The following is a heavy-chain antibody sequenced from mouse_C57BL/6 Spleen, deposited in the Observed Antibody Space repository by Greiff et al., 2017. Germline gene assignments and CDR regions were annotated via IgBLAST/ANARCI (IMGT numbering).Heavy chain of an antibody. Sequence: QVQLQQPGAELVKPGASVKMSCKASGYTFTSYWITWVKQRPGQGLEWIGDIYPGSGSTNYNEKFKSKATLTVDTSSSTAHMQLSSLTSEDSAVYYCARGSMVTTRFAYWGQGTLVTVSA. D-gene: IGHD2-2*01. CDR3: ARGSMVTTRFAY. J-gene: IGHJ3*01. CDR2: IYPGSGST. V-gene: IGHV1-55*01. CDR1: GYTFTSYW.